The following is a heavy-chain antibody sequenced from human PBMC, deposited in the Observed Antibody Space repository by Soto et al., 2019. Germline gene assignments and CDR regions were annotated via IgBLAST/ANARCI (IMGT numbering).Heavy chain of an antibody. V-gene: IGHV4-4*02. Sequence: QVQLQESGPGLVKPSGTLSLTCAVSNGSISNNNWWSWVRQPPGKGLKWIGEINHSGTTNYNPSLKSRVTILVDKSKNQFSLKLTSVTAADTAVYYCARGITFGGVIFDDWGQGTLVTVSS. J-gene: IGHJ4*02. CDR3: ARGITFGGVIFDD. CDR1: NGSISNNNW. CDR2: INHSGTT. D-gene: IGHD3-16*01.